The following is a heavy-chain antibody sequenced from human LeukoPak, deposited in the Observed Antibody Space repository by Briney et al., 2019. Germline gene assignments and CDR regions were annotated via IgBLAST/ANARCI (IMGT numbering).Heavy chain of an antibody. Sequence: GGSLRLSCAASGFTFSSYWMSWVRQAPGKGLEWVANVKQDGSEKYYVDSVKGRFTISRDNAKNSLYPQMNSLRAEDTAVYYCARDLYYDFWSGYYQYYYGMDVWGQGTTVTVSS. V-gene: IGHV3-7*01. J-gene: IGHJ6*02. D-gene: IGHD3-3*01. CDR2: VKQDGSEK. CDR1: GFTFSSYW. CDR3: ARDLYYDFWSGYYQYYYGMDV.